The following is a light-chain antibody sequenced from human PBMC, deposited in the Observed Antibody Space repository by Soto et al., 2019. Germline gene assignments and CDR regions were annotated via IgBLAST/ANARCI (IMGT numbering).Light chain of an antibody. CDR1: QGISSW. Sequence: DIQMTQSPSTLSASVGDRVTITCRASQGISSWLAWYQQKPGKAPKLLIYDASSLESGVPSRFSGSGSGTEFTLTISSLQPDDVATYYCQQYNSYPPLTFGGGTKVEIK. V-gene: IGKV1-5*01. CDR3: QQYNSYPPLT. CDR2: DAS. J-gene: IGKJ4*01.